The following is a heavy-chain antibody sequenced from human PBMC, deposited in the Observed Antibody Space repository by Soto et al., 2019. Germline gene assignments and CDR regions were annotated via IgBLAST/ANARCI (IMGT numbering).Heavy chain of an antibody. CDR2: ISVSGGST. CDR1: GFTFSSYA. V-gene: IGHV3-23*01. Sequence: EVQLLESGGGLVQPGGSLRLSCAASGFTFSSYAMSWVRQAPGKGLAWVSGISVSGGSTYYADSVKGRFNISRDNSKNTLYLKRTSLRAEDTAVYYCASNTRYDPPHYWGQGTLVTVSS. D-gene: IGHD3-16*01. J-gene: IGHJ4*02. CDR3: ASNTRYDPPHY.